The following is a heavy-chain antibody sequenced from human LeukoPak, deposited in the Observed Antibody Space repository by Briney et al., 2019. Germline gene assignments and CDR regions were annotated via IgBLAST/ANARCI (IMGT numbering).Heavy chain of an antibody. J-gene: IGHJ4*02. D-gene: IGHD3-10*02. CDR1: GFTFNNYA. Sequence: GGSLRLSCAASGFTFNNYAMSWVRQAPGKGLEWVSGISGSDFSTYYADSVKGRFTISRDNSKNTLYLQMNSLRDEDTAVYYCARVIYGDYVGDYWGQGTLVTVSS. V-gene: IGHV3-23*01. CDR3: ARVIYGDYVGDY. CDR2: ISGSDFST.